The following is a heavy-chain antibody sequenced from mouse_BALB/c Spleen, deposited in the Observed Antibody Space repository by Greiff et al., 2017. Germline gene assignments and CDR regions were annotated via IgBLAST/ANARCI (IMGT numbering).Heavy chain of an antibody. CDR1: GFTFSSFG. CDR3: ARLTTVAMDY. D-gene: IGHD1-1*01. CDR2: ISSGSSTI. Sequence: EVKLVESGGGLVQPGGSRKLSCAASGFTFSSFGMHWVRQAPEKGLEWVAYISSGSSTIYYADTVKSRFTIFRDNPKNTLFLQMTSLRSEDTAMYYCARLTTVAMDYWGQGTSVTVSS. J-gene: IGHJ4*01. V-gene: IGHV5-17*02.